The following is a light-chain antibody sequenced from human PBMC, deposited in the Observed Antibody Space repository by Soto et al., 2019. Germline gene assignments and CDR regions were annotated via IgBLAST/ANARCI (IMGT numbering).Light chain of an antibody. Sequence: DIQMTQSPSSLSACVGDRVTITCRTSQEISNHLAWFQQKPGKPPKSLIYDASSLQSGVPSKFSGSGSGTDFTLTISSLQPEDFATYYCQQYHNYPFTFGGGTKVEIK. V-gene: IGKV1-16*02. CDR3: QQYHNYPFT. CDR2: DAS. CDR1: QEISNH. J-gene: IGKJ4*01.